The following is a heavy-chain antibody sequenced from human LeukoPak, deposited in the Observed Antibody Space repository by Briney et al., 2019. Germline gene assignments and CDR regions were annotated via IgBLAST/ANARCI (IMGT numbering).Heavy chain of an antibody. D-gene: IGHD2-21*02. J-gene: IGHJ5*02. CDR2: IYYSGST. Sequence: SETLSLTCTVSGGSISSHYWSWIRQPPGKGLEWVGYIYYSGSTNYNPSLKSRVTISVDTSKNQFSLNLSSVTAADTAVYYCARLRVVTAGGPISWFDPWGQGTLVTVSS. CDR1: GGSISSHY. CDR3: ARLRVVTAGGPISWFDP. V-gene: IGHV4-59*11.